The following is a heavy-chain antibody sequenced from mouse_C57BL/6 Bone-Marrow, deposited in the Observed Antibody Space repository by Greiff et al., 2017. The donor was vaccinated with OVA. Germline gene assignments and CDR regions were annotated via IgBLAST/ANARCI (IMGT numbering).Heavy chain of an antibody. Sequence: VMLVESGPGLVQPSQSLSITCTVSGFSLTSYGVHWVRQSPGKGLEWLGVIWSGGSTDYNAAFISRLSISKDNSKSQVFFKMNSLQADDTAIYYCARALYGSSYEAMDYWGQGTSVTVSS. CDR3: ARALYGSSYEAMDY. V-gene: IGHV2-2*01. CDR2: IWSGGST. J-gene: IGHJ4*01. D-gene: IGHD1-1*01. CDR1: GFSLTSYG.